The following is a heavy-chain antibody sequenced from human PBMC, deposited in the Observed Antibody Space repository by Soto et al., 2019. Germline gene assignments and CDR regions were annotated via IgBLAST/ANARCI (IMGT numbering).Heavy chain of an antibody. CDR1: GFTFSSYA. CDR3: AKGRGYCSSTSCYTWHYYYYYGMDV. D-gene: IGHD2-2*02. V-gene: IGHV3-23*01. CDR2: ISGSGGST. Sequence: GGSLRLSCAASGFTFSSYAMSWVRQAPGKGLEWVSAISGSGGSTYYADSVKGRFTISRDNSKNTLYLQMNSLRAEDTAVYYCAKGRGYCSSTSCYTWHYYYYYGMDVWGQGTTVTVSS. J-gene: IGHJ6*02.